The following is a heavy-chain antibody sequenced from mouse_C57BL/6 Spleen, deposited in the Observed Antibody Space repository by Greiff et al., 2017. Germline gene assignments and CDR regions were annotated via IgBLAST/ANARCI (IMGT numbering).Heavy chain of an antibody. J-gene: IGHJ4*01. CDR1: GFTFSDYG. CDR3: ASRDYAMDY. CDR2: ISSGSSTI. D-gene: IGHD3-3*01. V-gene: IGHV5-17*01. Sequence: DVHLVESGGGLVKPGGSLKLSCAASGFTFSDYGMHWVRQAPEKGLEWVAYISSGSSTIYYADTVKGRFTISRDNAKNTLFLQMTSLRSEDTAMYYCASRDYAMDYWGQGTSVTVSS.